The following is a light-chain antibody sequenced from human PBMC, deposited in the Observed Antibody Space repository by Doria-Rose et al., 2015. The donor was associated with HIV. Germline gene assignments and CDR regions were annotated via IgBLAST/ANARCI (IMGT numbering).Light chain of an antibody. Sequence: ETVLTQPPGTLSLSPGERATLSCRASQSFSSTYLAWYQQQPGQAPSLLIYDGSTRATGIPDRFSASGSGTDFTLTINRLEPEDFALYYCHQYGTSWTFGQGTKVEI. CDR2: DGS. V-gene: IGKV3-20*01. CDR3: HQYGTSWT. CDR1: QSFSSTY. J-gene: IGKJ1*01.